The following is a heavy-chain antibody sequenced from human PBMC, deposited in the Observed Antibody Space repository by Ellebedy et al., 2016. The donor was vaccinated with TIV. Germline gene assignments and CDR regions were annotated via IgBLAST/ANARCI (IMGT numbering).Heavy chain of an antibody. J-gene: IGHJ4*02. CDR2: TYYRSKWYN. CDR1: GDSVSSNSAA. D-gene: IGHD3-10*01. CDR3: ARYWFGEGNGPFDY. V-gene: IGHV6-1*01. Sequence: SQTLSLTCXISGDSVSSNSAAWNWIRQSPSRGLEWLGRTYYRSKWYNDYAVSVKSRITINPDTSKNQFSLKLSSVTAADTAVYYCARYWFGEGNGPFDYWGQGTLVTVSS.